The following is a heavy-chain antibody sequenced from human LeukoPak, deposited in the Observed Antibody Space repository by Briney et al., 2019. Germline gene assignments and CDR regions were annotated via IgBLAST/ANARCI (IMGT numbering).Heavy chain of an antibody. CDR2: ISYDGSNK. CDR1: GFTFSDYY. Sequence: GGSLRLSCAASGFTFSDYYMSWIRQAPGKGLEWVAVISYDGSNKYYADSVKGRFTISRDNSKNTLYLQMNSLRAEDTAVYYRARDWALEFDPWGQGTLVTVSS. J-gene: IGHJ5*02. D-gene: IGHD1-1*01. V-gene: IGHV3-30-3*01. CDR3: ARDWALEFDP.